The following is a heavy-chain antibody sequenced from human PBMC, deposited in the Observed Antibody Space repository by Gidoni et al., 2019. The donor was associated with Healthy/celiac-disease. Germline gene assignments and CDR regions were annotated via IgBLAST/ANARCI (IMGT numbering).Heavy chain of an antibody. D-gene: IGHD3-22*01. CDR1: GFTFSSYG. Sequence: QVKLVESGGGVVQPGRSLRLSCAASGFTFSSYGMHWVRQVPGKGLEWVAVIWYNGSNKYYADSVKGRFTISRDNSKNTLYLQMNSLRAEDTAVYYCAREGNYYDSSGPRGAFDIWGQGTMVTVSS. CDR2: IWYNGSNK. CDR3: AREGNYYDSSGPRGAFDI. V-gene: IGHV3-33*01. J-gene: IGHJ3*02.